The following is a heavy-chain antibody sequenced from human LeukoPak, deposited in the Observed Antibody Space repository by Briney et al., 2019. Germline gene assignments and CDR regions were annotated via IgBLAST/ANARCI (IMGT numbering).Heavy chain of an antibody. CDR3: ARELELRY. CDR1: GGSFSGYY. V-gene: IGHV4-34*01. J-gene: IGHJ4*02. D-gene: IGHD1-7*01. Sequence: SETLSLTCAVYGGSFSGYYWSWIRQPPGKGLEWIGEINHSRSTKYNPSLKSRVTISVDTSKNQFSLKVSSVTAADTAVYYCARELELRYWGQGTLVTVSS. CDR2: INHSRST.